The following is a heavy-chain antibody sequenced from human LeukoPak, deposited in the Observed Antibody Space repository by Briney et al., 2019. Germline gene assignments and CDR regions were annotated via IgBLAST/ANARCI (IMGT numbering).Heavy chain of an antibody. D-gene: IGHD2-21*01. Sequence: GGSLRLSCAASGFTFDDYAMHWVRHAPGKGLEGVSGISWSSGSIVYADSVRGRFTISRDNAKNSLYLQMNSLRDEDTALYYCGKGPSVALGSWFDPWGQGTLVTVSS. CDR2: ISWSSGSI. J-gene: IGHJ5*02. CDR1: GFTFDDYA. V-gene: IGHV3-9*01. CDR3: GKGPSVALGSWFDP.